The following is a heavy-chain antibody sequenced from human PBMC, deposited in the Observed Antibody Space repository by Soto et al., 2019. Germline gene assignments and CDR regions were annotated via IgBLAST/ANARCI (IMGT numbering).Heavy chain of an antibody. V-gene: IGHV3-23*01. J-gene: IGHJ4*02. CDR3: AKGLSYGSGSYYKGWYYFDY. CDR1: GFTFSSYA. CDR2: ISGSGGST. Sequence: GGSLRLSCTASGFTFSSYAMSWVRQAPGKGLEWVSAISGSGGSTYYADSVKGRFTISRDNSKNTLYLQMNSLRAEDTAVYYCAKGLSYGSGSYYKGWYYFDYWGQGILVTVSS. D-gene: IGHD3-10*01.